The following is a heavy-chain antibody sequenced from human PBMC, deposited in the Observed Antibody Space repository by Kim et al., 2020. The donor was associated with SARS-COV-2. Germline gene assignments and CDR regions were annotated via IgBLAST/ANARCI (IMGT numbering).Heavy chain of an antibody. CDR3: ARAPPLRGPVNDY. CDR2: INHSGST. CDR1: GGSFSGYY. V-gene: IGHV4-34*01. J-gene: IGHJ4*02. Sequence: SETLSLTCAVYGGSFSGYYWSWIRQPPGKGLEWIGEINHSGSTNYNPSLKSRVTISVDTSKNQFSLKLSSVTAADTAVYYFARAPPLRGPVNDYWGQGT. D-gene: IGHD4-17*01.